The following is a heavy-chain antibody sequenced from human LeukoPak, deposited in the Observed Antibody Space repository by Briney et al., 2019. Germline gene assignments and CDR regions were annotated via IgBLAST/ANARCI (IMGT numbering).Heavy chain of an antibody. Sequence: SVKVSCKASGGTFSSYAISWVRQAPGQGLEWMGRIIPIFGIANYAQKFQGRVTITADKSTSTAYMELSSLRSEDTAVYYCARGDYGGNSGNWFDPWGQGTLVTVSS. CDR2: IIPIFGIA. V-gene: IGHV1-69*04. D-gene: IGHD4-23*01. CDR1: GGTFSSYA. CDR3: ARGDYGGNSGNWFDP. J-gene: IGHJ5*02.